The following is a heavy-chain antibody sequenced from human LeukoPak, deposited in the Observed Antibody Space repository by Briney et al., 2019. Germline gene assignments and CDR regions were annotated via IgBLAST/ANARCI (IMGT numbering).Heavy chain of an antibody. Sequence: GGSLRLSCAASGFTFSSYEMNWVRQAPGKGLEWVSYISSSGSTIYYADSVKGRFTISRDNAKNSLYLQMNSLRAEDTAVYYCAKPMYYYDSSGTPFDYWGQGTLVTVSS. D-gene: IGHD3-22*01. CDR2: ISSSGSTI. J-gene: IGHJ4*02. CDR3: AKPMYYYDSSGTPFDY. CDR1: GFTFSSYE. V-gene: IGHV3-48*03.